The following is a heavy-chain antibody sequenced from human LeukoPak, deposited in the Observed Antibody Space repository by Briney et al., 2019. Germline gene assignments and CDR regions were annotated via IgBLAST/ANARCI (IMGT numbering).Heavy chain of an antibody. CDR2: IIPIFGTA. D-gene: IGHD1-26*01. V-gene: IGHV1-69*06. CDR3: AGPPEWELLQVDY. CDR1: GGTFSSYA. J-gene: IGHJ4*02. Sequence: SVKVSCKASGGTFSSYAISWVRQAPGQGLEWMGGIIPIFGTANYAQKFQGRVTITADKSTSTAYMELSSLRAEDTAVYYCAGPPEWELLQVDYWGQGTLVTVSS.